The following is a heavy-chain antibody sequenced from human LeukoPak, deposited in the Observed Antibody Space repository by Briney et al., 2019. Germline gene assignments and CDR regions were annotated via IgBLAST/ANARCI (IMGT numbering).Heavy chain of an antibody. V-gene: IGHV3-23*01. CDR2: IRDSGGST. CDR1: GFTFSSYA. Sequence: GGSLRLSCAASGFTFSSYAMSWVRQAPGKGLEWVSAIRDSGGSTDYADSVKGRFTISRDNSKNTLYLQMNSLRAEDTAVYYCAKGRGIVVVPAAHFDYWGQGTLVTVSS. J-gene: IGHJ4*02. CDR3: AKGRGIVVVPAAHFDY. D-gene: IGHD2-2*01.